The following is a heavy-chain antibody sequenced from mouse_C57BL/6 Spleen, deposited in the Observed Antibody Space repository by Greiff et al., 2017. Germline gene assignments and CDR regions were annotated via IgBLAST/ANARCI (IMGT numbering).Heavy chain of an antibody. CDR3: ARLDYCGSAD. D-gene: IGHD1-1*01. CDR1: GFTFSDYG. V-gene: IGHV5-17*01. Sequence: EVQRVESGGGLVKPGGSLKLSCAASGFTFSDYGMHWVRQAPEKGLEWVAYISSGSGTIYYADTVKGRYTISRDNAKNTMFLQMTSLRSEDTAMYYCARLDYCGSADWGQGTLVTVSA. CDR2: ISSGSGTI. J-gene: IGHJ3*01.